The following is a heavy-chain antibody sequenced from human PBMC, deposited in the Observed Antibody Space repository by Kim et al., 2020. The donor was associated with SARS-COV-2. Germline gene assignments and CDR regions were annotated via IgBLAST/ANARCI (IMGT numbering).Heavy chain of an antibody. CDR2: ISGSGGST. CDR3: ARQIKVDV. J-gene: IGHJ6*02. Sequence: GGSLRLSCATSGFTFTSYAMTWVRQAPGKGLEWVSSISGSGGSTYYADSVKGRFTISRDNSMNTLYLQMNSLRAEDTAIYYCARQIKVDVWGQGTTVTVS. CDR1: GFTFTSYA. V-gene: IGHV3-23*01.